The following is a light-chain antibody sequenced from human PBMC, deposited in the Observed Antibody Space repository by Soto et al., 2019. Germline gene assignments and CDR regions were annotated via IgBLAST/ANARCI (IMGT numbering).Light chain of an antibody. Sequence: DIQMTQSPSSLSASVGDRVTITCRASQGISRFLAWYQQKPGKVPKLLIYAASILQSGVPPRFSGSGFATDFTLTISSLQPEDVATYYCQKYNTVPRTFGQGTKVEI. V-gene: IGKV1-27*01. CDR2: AAS. CDR3: QKYNTVPRT. J-gene: IGKJ1*01. CDR1: QGISRF.